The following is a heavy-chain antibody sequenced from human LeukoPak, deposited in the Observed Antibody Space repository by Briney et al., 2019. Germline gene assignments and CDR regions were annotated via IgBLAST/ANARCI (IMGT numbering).Heavy chain of an antibody. J-gene: IGHJ4*02. CDR2: ISGSGGST. V-gene: IGHV3-23*01. CDR1: GFTFSSYA. Sequence: GGSLRLSCAASGFTFSSYAMSWVRQAPGKGLEWVSAISGSGGSTYYADSVKGRFTISRDNSKNTLYLQMNSLRAEDTAVYYCAKSGHYYDSSGYAIILPPDFDYWGQGTLVTVFS. D-gene: IGHD3-22*01. CDR3: AKSGHYYDSSGYAIILPPDFDY.